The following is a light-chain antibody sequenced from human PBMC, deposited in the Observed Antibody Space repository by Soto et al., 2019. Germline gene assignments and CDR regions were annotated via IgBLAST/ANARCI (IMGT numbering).Light chain of an antibody. Sequence: ETVLTQSPGTLSLSPGERATLSCRASQSVSSSHLTWYQQKPGQATRLLIYGASSRATGIPDRFSGSGSGTDFTLTISRLEPEDFALYYCQQFASSPWTFGQGTKVEIK. CDR1: QSVSSSH. CDR3: QQFASSPWT. V-gene: IGKV3-20*01. J-gene: IGKJ1*01. CDR2: GAS.